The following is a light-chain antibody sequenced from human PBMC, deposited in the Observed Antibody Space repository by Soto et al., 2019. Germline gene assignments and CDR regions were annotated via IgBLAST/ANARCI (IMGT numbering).Light chain of an antibody. CDR1: QSLLQSDGNTY. CDR3: MQSIELPRT. V-gene: IGKV2D-29*01. Sequence: IVITQTPLSLSFTPLHPPSISCKSSQSLLQSDGNTYLYWFLQKPGQPPQLLIYAASNRFSGVPDRFSGSGSGTEFTLKISRVEAEDVGVYYCMQSIELPRTFGQGTKVDIK. J-gene: IGKJ1*01. CDR2: AAS.